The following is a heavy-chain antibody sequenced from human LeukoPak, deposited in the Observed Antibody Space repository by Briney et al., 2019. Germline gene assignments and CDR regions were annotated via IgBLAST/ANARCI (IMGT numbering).Heavy chain of an antibody. CDR2: IIPIFGTA. CDR3: AREYCSGGSCYYPAFDY. V-gene: IGHV1-69*13. Sequence: ASVKVSFKASGGTFSSYATSWVRQAPGQGLEWMGGIIPIFGTANYAQKFQGRVTITADESTSTAYMELSSLRSEDTAVYYCAREYCSGGSCYYPAFDYWGQGTLVTVSS. J-gene: IGHJ4*02. D-gene: IGHD2-15*01. CDR1: GGTFSSYA.